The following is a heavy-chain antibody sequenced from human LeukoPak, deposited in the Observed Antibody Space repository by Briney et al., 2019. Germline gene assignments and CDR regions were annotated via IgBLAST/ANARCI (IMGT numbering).Heavy chain of an antibody. D-gene: IGHD1-14*01. J-gene: IGHJ4*02. CDR1: GFTFSSTG. CDR2: IRYDGNNK. Sequence: GGSLRLSCTASGFTFSSTGMHWVRQAPGKGLEWVSYIRYDGNNKYYGDSVKGRLTVSRDNSKNTLYLQMNSLRVEDTAVYYCARTYNPDYWGQGTLVTVST. CDR3: ARTYNPDY. V-gene: IGHV3-30*02.